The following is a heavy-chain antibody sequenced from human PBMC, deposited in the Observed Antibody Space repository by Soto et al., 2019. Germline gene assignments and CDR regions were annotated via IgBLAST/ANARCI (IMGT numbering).Heavy chain of an antibody. CDR2: IIPIFGTA. CDR3: ARKPAYTTGWFAFDI. CDR1: GGTFHSYA. V-gene: IGHV1-69*12. J-gene: IGHJ3*02. Sequence: QVHLVQSGAEVKKPGSSVKVSCKASGGTFHSYALTWVRQAPGHGLEWMGGIIPIFGTANYAQKFQGRLTITAYESTSTAYMELSSLKSEDTAVYFCARKPAYTTGWFAFDIWGQGTVVTVSS. D-gene: IGHD6-19*01.